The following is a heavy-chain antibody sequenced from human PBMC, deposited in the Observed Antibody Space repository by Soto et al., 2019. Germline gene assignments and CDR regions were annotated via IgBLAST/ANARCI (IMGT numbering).Heavy chain of an antibody. D-gene: IGHD3-10*01. CDR2: IYYNGST. V-gene: IGHV4-31*03. J-gene: IGHJ6*02. CDR3: ATDEYFGSEIDFYYYAMDV. Sequence: PSETLSLTCTVSGASISIGGYFWSWIRQHPGKGLEWIGRIYYNGSTYYNPSLKSRLTISVDTSKNEFSLRLTSVTAADTAVYFCATDEYFGSEIDFYYYAMDVWGQGTTVTVSS. CDR1: GASISIGGYF.